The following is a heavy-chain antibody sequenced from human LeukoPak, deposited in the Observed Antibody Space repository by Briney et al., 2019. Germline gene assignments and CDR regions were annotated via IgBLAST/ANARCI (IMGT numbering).Heavy chain of an antibody. V-gene: IGHV3-33*01. CDR3: ARGIVPDDPIDF. Sequence: GGSLRLSCAASGFTLSDYGMHWVRQAPGKGLEWVAIIWYDGGDEYYADSVKGRFTIPRDKSKNTVYLQMNNLRVEDTALYYCARGIVPDDPIDFWGQGTLVTVSS. D-gene: IGHD2-2*01. CDR2: IWYDGGDE. CDR1: GFTLSDYG. J-gene: IGHJ4*02.